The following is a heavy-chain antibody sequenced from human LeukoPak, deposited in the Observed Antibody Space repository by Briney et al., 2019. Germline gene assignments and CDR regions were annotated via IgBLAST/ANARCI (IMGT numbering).Heavy chain of an antibody. CDR1: GGTFSSYA. CDR3: ARMLVAGTGTYFDY. V-gene: IGHV1-69*05. Sequence: ASVKVSCKASGGTFSSYAISWVRQAPGQGLEWMGGIIPIFGTANYAQKFQGRVTITTDESTSTAYMELSSLRSEDTAVYYCARMLVAGTGTYFDYWGQGTLVTVSS. D-gene: IGHD6-19*01. J-gene: IGHJ4*02. CDR2: IIPIFGTA.